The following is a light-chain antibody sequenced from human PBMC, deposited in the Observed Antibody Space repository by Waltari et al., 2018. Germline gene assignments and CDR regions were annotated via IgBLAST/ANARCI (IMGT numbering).Light chain of an antibody. V-gene: IGKV3-11*01. CDR1: QSVSSY. J-gene: IGKJ4*01. Sequence: EIVLTQSPATLSLSPGERATHPCRASQSVSSYLAWYQQKPGQAPSLLIYDASNRATGIPARFSGSGSGTDFTLTISSLEPEDFAVYYCQQRSNWPLTFGGGTKVEIK. CDR2: DAS. CDR3: QQRSNWPLT.